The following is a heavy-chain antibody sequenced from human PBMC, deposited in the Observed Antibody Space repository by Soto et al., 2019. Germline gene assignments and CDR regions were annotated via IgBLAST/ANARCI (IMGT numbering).Heavy chain of an antibody. V-gene: IGHV3-73*01. CDR1: GLTFIGST. D-gene: IGHD3-10*01. J-gene: IGHJ4*02. CDR2: IRTKANRYAT. CDR3: TRQNGDFFEY. Sequence: PGWSLRLACATSGLTFIGSTMHWVRQASGKGLEWVGHIRTKANRYATVYAESLKGRFTISRDDSKDTAYLQVDSLKTEDTAVYYCTRQNGDFFEYWGQGALATV.